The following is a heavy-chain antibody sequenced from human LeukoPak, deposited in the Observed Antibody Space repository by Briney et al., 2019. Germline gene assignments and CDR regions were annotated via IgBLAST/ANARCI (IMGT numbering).Heavy chain of an antibody. CDR3: ARHRIWFGDFPFDY. D-gene: IGHD3-10*01. CDR1: GGSISSSSYY. Sequence: SETLSLTCTVSGGSISSSSYYWGWIRQPPGKGLEWIGSIYYSGSTYYNPSLKSRVTISVDTSKNQFSLKLSSVTAADTAVYYCARHRIWFGDFPFDYWGQGTLVTVSS. V-gene: IGHV4-39*01. CDR2: IYYSGST. J-gene: IGHJ4*02.